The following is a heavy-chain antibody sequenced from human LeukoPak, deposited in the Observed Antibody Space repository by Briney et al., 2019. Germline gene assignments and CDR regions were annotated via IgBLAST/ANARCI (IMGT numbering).Heavy chain of an antibody. D-gene: IGHD2-15*01. V-gene: IGHV3-23*01. CDR3: AKIGYCSGGSCYSGAFDY. J-gene: IGHJ4*02. Sequence: PGGSLRLSCAASGFTFSSYAMSWVRQAPGKGLEWVSAISGSGGSTYYADSVKGRFTISRDNSKNTLYLQMNSLRAEDTAVYYCAKIGYCSGGSCYSGAFDYWGQGTLVTVSS. CDR1: GFTFSSYA. CDR2: ISGSGGST.